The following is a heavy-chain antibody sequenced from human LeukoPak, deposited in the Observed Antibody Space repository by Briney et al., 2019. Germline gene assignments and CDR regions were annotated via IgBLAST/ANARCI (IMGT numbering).Heavy chain of an antibody. CDR1: GFTFSGYD. CDR3: AKVRDSGWDFDY. V-gene: IGHV3-23*01. Sequence: GGSLRLSCAASGFTFSGYDMTWVRQAPGKGLEWVSTSGSGGDTYSADSVKGRFTISRDNSKNTVYLQMNSLRAEDTAVYFCAKVRDSGWDFDYWGQGTPVTVSS. D-gene: IGHD6-19*01. J-gene: IGHJ4*02. CDR2: SGSGGDT.